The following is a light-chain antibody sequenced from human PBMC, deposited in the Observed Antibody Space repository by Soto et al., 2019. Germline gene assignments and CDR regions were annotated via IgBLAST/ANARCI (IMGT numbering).Light chain of an antibody. CDR3: QSYDSSGWV. V-gene: IGLV6-57*03. CDR1: SGSIASNY. CDR2: EDN. Sequence: NFMLTQPHSVSESPGKTVTISCTRSSGSIASNYVQWYQQCPGSAPTTVIYEDNQRPSGVPNRFFGSIDSSSNSASLTIFGLKTEDEADYYCQSYDSSGWVFGGGTKLTVL. J-gene: IGLJ3*02.